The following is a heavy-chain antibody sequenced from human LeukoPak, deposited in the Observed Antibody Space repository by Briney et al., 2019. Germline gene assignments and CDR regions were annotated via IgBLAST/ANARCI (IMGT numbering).Heavy chain of an antibody. D-gene: IGHD3-22*01. Sequence: KPSETLSLTCTVSGGSIRSYYWSWIRQPAGKGLEWIGRIYTSGSTNYNPSLKSRVTMSVDTSKNQFSLKLSSVIAADTAVYYCARSNYFYDSSGPFDYWGQGTLVTVSS. CDR2: IYTSGST. CDR3: ARSNYFYDSSGPFDY. J-gene: IGHJ4*02. CDR1: GGSIRSYY. V-gene: IGHV4-4*07.